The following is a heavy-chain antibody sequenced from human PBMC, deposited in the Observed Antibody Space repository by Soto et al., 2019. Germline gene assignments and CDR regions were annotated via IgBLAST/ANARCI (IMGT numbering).Heavy chain of an antibody. Sequence: SETLSLTCTVSGGSISSSSYYWGWIRQAPGKGLEWIGSIYYSGSTYYNLSLKSRVTISVDTSKNQFSLKLSSVTAADTAVYFCARLGAFYQSLDPWGPGTQVTVSS. CDR3: ARLGAFYQSLDP. CDR1: GGSISSSSYY. J-gene: IGHJ5*02. D-gene: IGHD3-3*02. CDR2: IYYSGST. V-gene: IGHV4-39*01.